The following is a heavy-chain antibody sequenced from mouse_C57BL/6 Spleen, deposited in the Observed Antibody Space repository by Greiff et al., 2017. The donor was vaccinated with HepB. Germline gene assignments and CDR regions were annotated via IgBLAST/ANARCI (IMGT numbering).Heavy chain of an antibody. V-gene: IGHV1-9*01. CDR2: ILPGSGST. Sequence: QVQLQQSGAELMKPGASVKLSCKATGYTFTGYWIEWVKQRPGHGLEWIGEILPGSGSTNYNEKFKGKATFTADTSSNTAYMQLSSLTTEDSAIYYCSRRALYDGYSSWFAYWGQGTLVTVSA. CDR3: SRRALYDGYSSWFAY. D-gene: IGHD2-3*01. J-gene: IGHJ3*01. CDR1: GYTFTGYW.